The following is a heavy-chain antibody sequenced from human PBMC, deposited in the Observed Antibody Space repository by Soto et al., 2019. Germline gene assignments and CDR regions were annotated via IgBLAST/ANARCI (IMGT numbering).Heavy chain of an antibody. J-gene: IGHJ4*02. Sequence: QVQLVQSGAEVKKPGSSVKVSCKASGGTFSSYAISWVRQAPGQGLEWMGGIIPIFGTASYAQKFQGRVTIPADESTSTAYMELSSLRSEDTAVYYCARGRKWLKRRLYYFDYWGQGTLVTVSS. CDR3: ARGRKWLKRRLYYFDY. V-gene: IGHV1-69*01. D-gene: IGHD5-12*01. CDR2: IIPIFGTA. CDR1: GGTFSSYA.